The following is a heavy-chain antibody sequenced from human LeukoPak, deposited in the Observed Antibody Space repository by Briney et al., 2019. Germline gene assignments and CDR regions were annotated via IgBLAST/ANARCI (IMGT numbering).Heavy chain of an antibody. CDR1: GFTFSSYA. J-gene: IGHJ5*02. D-gene: IGHD2-21*02. V-gene: IGHV3-30-3*01. CDR3: ARHSFPIVVVTAELDP. Sequence: PGGSLRLSSAASGFTFSSYAMHWVRQAPGKGLEWVAVISYDGSNKYYADSVKGRFTISRDNSKNTLYLQMSSLRAEDTAVYYCARHSFPIVVVTAELDPWGQGTLVTVSS. CDR2: ISYDGSNK.